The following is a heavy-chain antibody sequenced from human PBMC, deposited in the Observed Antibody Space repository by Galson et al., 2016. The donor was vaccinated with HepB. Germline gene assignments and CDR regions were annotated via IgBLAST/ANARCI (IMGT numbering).Heavy chain of an antibody. D-gene: IGHD5-18*01. V-gene: IGHV3-53*01. CDR3: ATVGGSSYGLRTDPFDI. CDR1: GVPGGNDY. Sequence: LILSCATSGVPGGNDYMTWVRQAPGRELEWVSLIFLDANSYYSDSVTGRFTISMDTSKNTIYLQMNNLRVEDTALYFCATVGGSSYGLRTDPFDIWGQGTKVTVSS. CDR2: IFLDANS. J-gene: IGHJ3*02.